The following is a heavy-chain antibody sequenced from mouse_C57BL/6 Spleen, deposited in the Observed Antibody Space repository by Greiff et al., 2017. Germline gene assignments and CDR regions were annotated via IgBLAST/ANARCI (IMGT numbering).Heavy chain of an antibody. Sequence: VQLQQSGAELMKPGASVKLSCKATGYTFPGYWIEWVKQRPGLGLEWIGEILPGSGSTTYNEKFKGKATFTADTSSNTAYMQLSSLTTDDSAIYCFARSAYYDSAMDYWGQGTSVTVSS. V-gene: IGHV1-9*01. CDR1: GYTFPGYW. CDR3: ARSAYYDSAMDY. CDR2: ILPGSGST. D-gene: IGHD1-1*02. J-gene: IGHJ4*01.